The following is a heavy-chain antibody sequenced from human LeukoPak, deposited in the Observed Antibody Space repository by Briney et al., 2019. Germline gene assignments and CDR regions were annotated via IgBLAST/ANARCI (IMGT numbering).Heavy chain of an antibody. CDR2: ISAYNGNT. CDR1: GYTFTGYY. D-gene: IGHD6-19*01. Sequence: ASVKVSCKASGYTFTGYYMHWVRQAPGQGLEWMGWISAYNGNTNYAQKLQGRVTMTTDTSTSTAYMELRSLRSDDTAVYYCARDLQIAVAGSGNYYYYYMDVWGKGTTVTVSS. J-gene: IGHJ6*03. CDR3: ARDLQIAVAGSGNYYYYYMDV. V-gene: IGHV1-18*04.